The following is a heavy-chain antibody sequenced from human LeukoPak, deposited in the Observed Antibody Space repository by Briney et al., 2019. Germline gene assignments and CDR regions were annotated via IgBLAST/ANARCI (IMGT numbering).Heavy chain of an antibody. V-gene: IGHV4-39*01. CDR3: ASANEGVV. Sequence: SETLSLTCTVSGGSISSYYWGWIRQPPGKGLEWIGSIYYSGSTYYNPSLKSRVTISVDTSKNQFSLKLSSVTAADTAVYYCASANEGVVWGQGTMVTVSS. D-gene: IGHD2-8*01. J-gene: IGHJ3*01. CDR1: GGSISSYY. CDR2: IYYSGST.